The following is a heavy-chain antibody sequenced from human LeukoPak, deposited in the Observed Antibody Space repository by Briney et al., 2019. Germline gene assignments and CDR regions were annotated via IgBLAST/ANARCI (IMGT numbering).Heavy chain of an antibody. J-gene: IGHJ4*02. Sequence: ASETLSLTCTLSGGSISTYYWSWIRQPPGKGLEWIGYIYHSGSTNYNPSLKSRVTISVDTSKNQFSLKLSSVTAADTAVYYCTGYSSSWYGAEPSFDYWGQGTLVTVSS. D-gene: IGHD6-13*01. CDR2: IYHSGST. CDR1: GGSISTYY. V-gene: IGHV4-4*08. CDR3: TGYSSSWYGAEPSFDY.